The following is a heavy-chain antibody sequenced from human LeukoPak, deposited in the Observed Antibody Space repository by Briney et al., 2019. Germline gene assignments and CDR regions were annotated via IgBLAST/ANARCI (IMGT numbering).Heavy chain of an antibody. CDR2: IYHSGST. CDR3: ARLGTAMVTGDY. V-gene: IGHV4-39*07. D-gene: IGHD5-18*01. Sequence: PSETLSLTCTVSGGSISSSSYYWGWIRQPPGKGLEWIGTIYHSGSTYYNPSLKSRVTISVDTSKNQFSLKLSSVTAADTAVYYCARLGTAMVTGDYWGQGTLVTVSS. J-gene: IGHJ4*02. CDR1: GGSISSSSYY.